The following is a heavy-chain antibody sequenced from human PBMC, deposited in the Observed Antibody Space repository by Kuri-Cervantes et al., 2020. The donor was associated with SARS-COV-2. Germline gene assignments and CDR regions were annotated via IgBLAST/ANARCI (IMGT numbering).Heavy chain of an antibody. V-gene: IGHV4-39*01. CDR1: GGSISSSSYY. J-gene: IGHJ4*02. CDR2: IYYSGST. D-gene: IGHD3-3*01. Sequence: SETLSLTCTVSGGSISSSSYYWGWIRQPPRKGLEWIGSIYYSGSTYYNPSLKSRVTISVDTSKNQFSLKLSSVTAADAAVYYCARRWFDFWSGYYIFDYWGQGTLVTVSS. CDR3: ARRWFDFWSGYYIFDY.